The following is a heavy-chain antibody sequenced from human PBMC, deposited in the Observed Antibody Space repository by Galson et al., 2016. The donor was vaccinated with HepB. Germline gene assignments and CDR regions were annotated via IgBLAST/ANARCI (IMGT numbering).Heavy chain of an antibody. V-gene: IGHV3-30-3*01. J-gene: IGHJ4*02. CDR3: ARVNWNYAAYYFDY. CDR2: IASDGGTK. Sequence: APGKGLYWVAVIASDGGTKYYADSVKGRFTISRDLSKNTLYLQTKSLSAEATAVYYCARVNWNYAAYYFDYWGQGTLVTVSS. D-gene: IGHD1-7*01.